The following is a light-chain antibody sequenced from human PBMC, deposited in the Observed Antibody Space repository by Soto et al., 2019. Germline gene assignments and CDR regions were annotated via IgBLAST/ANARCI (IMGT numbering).Light chain of an antibody. V-gene: IGKV1-5*03. Sequence: DIQMTQSPSTLSASVGDRVTITCRASQSISSWLSWYQQKPGKAPKLLIYKASSLESGVPSRFSGSGSGTDFTLTISSRQPDDFATYYCQQYNSYSPWTFGQGTKVEIK. CDR3: QQYNSYSPWT. CDR1: QSISSW. J-gene: IGKJ1*01. CDR2: KAS.